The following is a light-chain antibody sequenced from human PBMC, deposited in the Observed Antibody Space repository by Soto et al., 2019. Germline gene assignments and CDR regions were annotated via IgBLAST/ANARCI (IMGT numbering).Light chain of an antibody. CDR2: EVN. Sequence: QSALTQPASVSGSPGQSITISCTGTRSDVGGYNDVSWYQQHPGKAPKLMIFEVNKRPSGVSNRFSGSKSGNTASLTISGLKVEDEADYYCCSSGGSPTYVFGTGTKLTVL. J-gene: IGLJ1*01. CDR1: RSDVGGYND. CDR3: CSSGGSPTYV. V-gene: IGLV2-23*02.